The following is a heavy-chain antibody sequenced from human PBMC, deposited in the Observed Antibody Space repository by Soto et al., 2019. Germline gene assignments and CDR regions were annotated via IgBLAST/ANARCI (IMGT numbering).Heavy chain of an antibody. V-gene: IGHV1-18*01. Sequence: QVQLVQSGAEVKKPGASVKVSCKASGYTFTSYGISWVRQAPGQGLKWMGWISAYNGNTNYAQKLQGRVTMTTDTSTSTAYMELRSLRSDDTAVYYCARDSDEGGYYYYYYMDVWSKGTTVTVSS. CDR1: GYTFTSYG. J-gene: IGHJ6*03. CDR3: ARDSDEGGYYYYYYMDV. CDR2: ISAYNGNT.